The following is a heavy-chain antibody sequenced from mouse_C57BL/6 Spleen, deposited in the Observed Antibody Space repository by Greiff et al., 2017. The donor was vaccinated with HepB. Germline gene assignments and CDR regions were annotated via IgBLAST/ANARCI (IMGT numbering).Heavy chain of an antibody. CDR2: IYPRSGNT. J-gene: IGHJ3*01. CDR3: ASYYRNFTVAY. V-gene: IGHV1-81*01. CDR1: GYTFTSYG. Sequence: QVQLKESGAELARPGASVKLSCKASGYTFTSYGMSWVKQRTGQGLEWIGEIYPRSGNTYYNEKFKGKATLTADKSSSTAYMELRRLTSEDSAVYCCASYYRNFTVAYGGQGTPVTVS. D-gene: IGHD2-5*01.